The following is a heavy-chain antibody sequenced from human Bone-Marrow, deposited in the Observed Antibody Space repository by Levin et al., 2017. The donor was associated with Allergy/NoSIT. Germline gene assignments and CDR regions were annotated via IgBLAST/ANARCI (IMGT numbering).Heavy chain of an antibody. V-gene: IGHV4-61*08. CDR2: IYSSGSA. CDR1: GDSVRSGGYY. D-gene: IGHD3-10*01. J-gene: IGHJ4*02. CDR3: ARAVTGRYPDY. Sequence: SQTLSLPCTVSGDSVRSGGYYWSWIRQPPGKGLEWIGYIYSSGSANYNPSLKSRVTMSVDTSKNQFSLKLSSVTAADTAVYFCARAVTGRYPDYWGQGTLVTVSS.